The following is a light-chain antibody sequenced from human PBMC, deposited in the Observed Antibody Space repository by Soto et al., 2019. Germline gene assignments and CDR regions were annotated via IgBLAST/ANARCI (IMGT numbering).Light chain of an antibody. CDR3: ISYAGSDNFV. V-gene: IGLV2-8*01. J-gene: IGLJ1*01. CDR2: EVN. CDR1: SSDVGGYNY. Sequence: QSALTQPPSASGSPGQSVTISCTGTSSDVGGYNYVSWYQQHPGKAPQLMIYEVNKRPSGVPDRFSGSKSGNMASLTVSGLQAEDEADYYCISYAGSDNFVFGTGTKLTVL.